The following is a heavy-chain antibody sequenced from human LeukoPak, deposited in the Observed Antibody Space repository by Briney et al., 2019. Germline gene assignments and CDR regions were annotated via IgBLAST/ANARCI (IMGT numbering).Heavy chain of an antibody. CDR1: GFTFSNYG. D-gene: IGHD5-18*01. Sequence: GGSLRLSCAASGFTFSNYGMSWVRQAPGKGPEWVSAISGSADNTYYADSVKGRFTISRDNSRNILYVQMNSLRVEDTAVYYCARESHDGLGYIVFDYWGQGTLVTVSS. CDR2: ISGSADNT. V-gene: IGHV3-23*01. CDR3: ARESHDGLGYIVFDY. J-gene: IGHJ4*02.